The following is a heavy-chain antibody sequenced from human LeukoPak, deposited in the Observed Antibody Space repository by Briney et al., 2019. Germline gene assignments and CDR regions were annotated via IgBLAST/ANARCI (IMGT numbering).Heavy chain of an antibody. CDR2: ISGSGGNT. CDR3: AKPARTDAFDI. V-gene: IGHV3-23*01. J-gene: IGHJ3*02. Sequence: GGSLRLSCAASGFTSNNYAMNWVRQAPGKGLEWVSSISGSGGNTYYADSVKGRFTISRDNSKNTLYLQMNSLRAEDTAVYYCAKPARTDAFDIWGQGTMITVSS. D-gene: IGHD1-14*01. CDR1: GFTSNNYA.